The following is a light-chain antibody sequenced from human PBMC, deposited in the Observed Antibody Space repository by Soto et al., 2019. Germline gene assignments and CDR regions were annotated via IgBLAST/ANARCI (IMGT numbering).Light chain of an antibody. CDR2: STT. J-gene: IGLJ2*01. Sequence: QAVVTQEPSLTVSPGGTVTLTCASSTGAVTSGHFPNWIQQRHGQAPRTLIYSTTNTHSRTPARFSGSLLGGKAALTLSGVQPEDEAEYYCLLYYGGAQGVVFGGGTKLTVL. V-gene: IGLV7-43*01. CDR3: LLYYGGAQGVV. CDR1: TGAVTSGHF.